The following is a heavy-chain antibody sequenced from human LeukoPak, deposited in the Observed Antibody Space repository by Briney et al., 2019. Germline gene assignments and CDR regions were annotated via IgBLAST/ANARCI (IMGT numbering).Heavy chain of an antibody. V-gene: IGHV3-7*03. Sequence: GGSLRLSCAASGFTFSRYWMTWVRQAPGKGLEWVASINEDGSGKHYVDSVRGRFTISRDNAQKSVYLEMNSLRAEDTAVYYCARAVTSTEGYWGQGTLVTVSS. D-gene: IGHD4-17*01. J-gene: IGHJ4*02. CDR2: INEDGSGK. CDR1: GFTFSRYW. CDR3: ARAVTSTEGY.